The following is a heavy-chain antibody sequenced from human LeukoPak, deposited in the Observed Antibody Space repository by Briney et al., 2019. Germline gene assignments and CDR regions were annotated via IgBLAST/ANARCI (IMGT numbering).Heavy chain of an antibody. V-gene: IGHV4-4*09. CDR1: GGSISSYY. CDR2: IYTSGST. J-gene: IGHJ4*02. D-gene: IGHD5-12*01. Sequence: SETLSLTCTVSGGSISSYYWSWIRQPPGKGLECIGYIYTSGSTNYNPSLTSRVTISVDTSKNQFSLKMSSVTAADTAVYYCARLGRGSYHGYSGYEPRGYYFDYWGQGTLVTISS. CDR3: ARLGRGSYHGYSGYEPRGYYFDY.